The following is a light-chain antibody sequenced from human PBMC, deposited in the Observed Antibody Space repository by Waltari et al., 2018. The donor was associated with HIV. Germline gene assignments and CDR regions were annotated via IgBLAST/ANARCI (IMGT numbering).Light chain of an antibody. Sequence: SYELTQPPSVSVSPGQTARITCSGDTLSSKYTSWYQQKPGQAPILVICKDSERPSGIPERFSGSISGTTVTLTISEVQTEDEADYYCQSADHSDTCVFGTGTTLTVL. J-gene: IGLJ1*01. V-gene: IGLV3-25*03. CDR3: QSADHSDTCV. CDR1: TLSSKY. CDR2: KDS.